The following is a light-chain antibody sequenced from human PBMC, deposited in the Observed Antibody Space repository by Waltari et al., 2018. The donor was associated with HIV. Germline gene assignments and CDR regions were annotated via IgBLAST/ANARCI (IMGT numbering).Light chain of an antibody. Sequence: QSALTQPPSASGSPGQSVTISCTGTSSDVGGYNYVSWYQQHPGKAPKLMIYEVSTRPSGVPDRFSGSKSGNTASLTVSGLQAEDEADYYCSSYAGSTLKVFGGGTKLTVL. J-gene: IGLJ2*01. CDR2: EVS. V-gene: IGLV2-8*01. CDR3: SSYAGSTLKV. CDR1: SSDVGGYNY.